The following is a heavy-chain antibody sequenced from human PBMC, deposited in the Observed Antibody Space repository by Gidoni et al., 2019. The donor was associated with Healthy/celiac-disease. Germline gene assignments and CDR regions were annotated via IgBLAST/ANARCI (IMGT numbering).Heavy chain of an antibody. J-gene: IGHJ5*02. Sequence: QVQLQASGPGLVKPSQTLSLTCTVSGGSISSGSYYWSWIRQPAGKGLEWIGRIYTSGSTNYNPSLKSRVTISVDTSKNQFSLKLSSVTAADTAVYYCARVGPTGTTLSWGQGTLVTVSS. CDR2: IYTSGST. CDR3: ARVGPTGTTLS. V-gene: IGHV4-61*02. D-gene: IGHD1-7*01. CDR1: GGSISSGSYY.